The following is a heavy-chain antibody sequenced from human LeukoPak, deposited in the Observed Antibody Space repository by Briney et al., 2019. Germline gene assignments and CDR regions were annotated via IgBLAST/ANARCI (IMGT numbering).Heavy chain of an antibody. D-gene: IGHD3-22*01. CDR2: ISGSGGST. CDR1: GFTFSSYG. V-gene: IGHV3-23*01. CDR3: AKGSDYYDSSGYYYY. Sequence: EGSLRLSCAASGFTFSSYGMSWVRQAPGKWLEWVSAISGSGGSTYYADSVKGRFTISRDNSKNTLYLQMNSLRAEDTAVYYCAKGSDYYDSSGYYYYWGQGTLVTVSP. J-gene: IGHJ4*02.